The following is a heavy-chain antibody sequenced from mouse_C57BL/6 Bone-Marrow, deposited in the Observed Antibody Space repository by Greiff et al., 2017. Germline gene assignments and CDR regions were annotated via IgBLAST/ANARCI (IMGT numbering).Heavy chain of an antibody. V-gene: IGHV1-72*01. D-gene: IGHD1-1*01. CDR2: IDPNSGGT. CDR3: ARWSNYYGIREGYFDD. J-gene: IGHJ2*01. Sequence: VQLQQPGAELVKPGASVKLSCKASGYTFTSYWMHWVKQRPGRGLEWIGRIDPNSGGTKYNEKFKSKATLTVDQSSSTAYMQLSSLTSEDCAVYYCARWSNYYGIREGYFDDWGQGTTLTVSS. CDR1: GYTFTSYW.